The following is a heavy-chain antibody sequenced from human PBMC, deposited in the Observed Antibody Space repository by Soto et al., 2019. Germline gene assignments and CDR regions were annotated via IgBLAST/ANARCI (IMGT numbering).Heavy chain of an antibody. CDR3: ARWPQLEPRFDY. J-gene: IGHJ4*02. V-gene: IGHV4-31*03. CDR1: GGSISSGGYY. D-gene: IGHD1-1*01. CDR2: IYYSGST. Sequence: QVQLQESGPGLVKPSQTLSLTCTVSGGSISSGGYYWSWIRQYPGKGLEWIGYIYYSGSTYYNPSLKSRVTISVDTSKNQFSLKVSSMTAADTAVYYCARWPQLEPRFDYWGQGTLVTVSS.